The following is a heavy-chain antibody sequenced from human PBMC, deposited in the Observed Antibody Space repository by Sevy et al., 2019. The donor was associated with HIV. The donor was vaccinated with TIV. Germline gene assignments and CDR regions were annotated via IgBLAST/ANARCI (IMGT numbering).Heavy chain of an antibody. J-gene: IGHJ4*02. V-gene: IGHV4-39*01. CDR1: GGSISSSSYY. Sequence: SEILSLTCTVSGGSISSSSYYWGWIRQPPGKGLEWIAIIYYSGSTYYNPSLKSRVSIFIDTSKNQFSLKLSPVTAADTALYYCARLSLSRGVTTGSYYFDYWGQGTLVTVSS. CDR3: ARLSLSRGVTTGSYYFDY. D-gene: IGHD1-1*01. CDR2: IYYSGST.